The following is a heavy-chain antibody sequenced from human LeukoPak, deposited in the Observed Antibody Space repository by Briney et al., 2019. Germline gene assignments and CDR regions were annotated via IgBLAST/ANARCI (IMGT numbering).Heavy chain of an antibody. J-gene: IGHJ4*03. Sequence: GGSLRLSCAASGFTVSSNYMSWVRQAPGKGLEWVSVIYSGGSTYYADSVKGRFTISRDNSKNTLYLQMNSLRAEDTAVYYCARGYSYGSTPNFDYWGQGTTVTVSS. D-gene: IGHD5-18*01. CDR2: IYSGGST. CDR1: GFTVSSNY. V-gene: IGHV3-66*01. CDR3: ARGYSYGSTPNFDY.